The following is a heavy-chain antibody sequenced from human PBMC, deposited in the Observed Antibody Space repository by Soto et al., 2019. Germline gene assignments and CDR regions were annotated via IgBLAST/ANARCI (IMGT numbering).Heavy chain of an antibody. CDR3: ASPGGNYYGGVVY. D-gene: IGHD1-26*01. J-gene: IGHJ4*02. CDR2: IIPIFGTA. CDR1: GGTFSSYA. V-gene: IGHV1-69*12. Sequence: QVQLVQSGAEVKKPGSSVKVSCKSSGGTFSSYAISWVRQAPGQGLEWMGGIIPIFGTADYAQKFQGRVTITADESTSTAYMDLSGLRAEDTAVYYCASPGGNYYGGVVYWGQGTLVTVSS.